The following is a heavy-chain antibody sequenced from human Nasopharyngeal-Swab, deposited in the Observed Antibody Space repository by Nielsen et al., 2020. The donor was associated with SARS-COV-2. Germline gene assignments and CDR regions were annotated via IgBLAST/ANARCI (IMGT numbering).Heavy chain of an antibody. D-gene: IGHD3-3*01. CDR1: GGSFSGYY. Sequence: SETLSLTCAVSGGSFSGYYWSWIRQPPEKGLEWIGEINHSGNTNYNPSLKSRVTISVDTSKNQFSLKLSSVTAADTAVYYCARGPRTIFGVVIIGFDPWGQGTLVTVSS. V-gene: IGHV4-34*01. CDR2: INHSGNT. J-gene: IGHJ5*02. CDR3: ARGPRTIFGVVIIGFDP.